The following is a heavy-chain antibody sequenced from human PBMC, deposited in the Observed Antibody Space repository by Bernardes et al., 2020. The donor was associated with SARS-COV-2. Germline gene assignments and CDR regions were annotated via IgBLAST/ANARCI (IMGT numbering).Heavy chain of an antibody. D-gene: IGHD6-13*01. CDR1: GYSITHYW. V-gene: IGHV5-51*01. CDR3: ATSNVAAADKYYFEY. CDR2: IYPRDSDT. J-gene: IGHJ4*02. Sequence: GASLNISSEASGYSITHYWIAWVRQTPGKGLEWMGVIYPRDSDTRYSPSFQGHVTISADKSINTAYLQWSSLKASDTAIYYCATSNVAAADKYYFEYWGQGTQVTVSS.